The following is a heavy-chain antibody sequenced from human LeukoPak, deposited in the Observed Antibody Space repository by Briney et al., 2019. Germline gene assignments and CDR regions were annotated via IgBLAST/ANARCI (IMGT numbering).Heavy chain of an antibody. J-gene: IGHJ6*02. D-gene: IGHD3-10*01. Sequence: ASVKVSCKASGYTFTDYYMHWVRQAPGQGLEWMGRINPNSGGTNYAQKFQGRVTMTRDTSISTAYMELSRLRSDDTAVYYCARVPAPTMVRGVDYGMDVWGQGTTVTVSS. CDR2: INPNSGGT. CDR3: ARVPAPTMVRGVDYGMDV. CDR1: GYTFTDYY. V-gene: IGHV1-2*06.